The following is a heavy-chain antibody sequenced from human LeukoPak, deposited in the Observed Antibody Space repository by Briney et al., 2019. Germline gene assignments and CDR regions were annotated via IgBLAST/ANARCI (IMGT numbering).Heavy chain of an antibody. J-gene: IGHJ4*02. CDR2: ISGSGGST. V-gene: IGHV3-23*01. CDR1: GFTFSSYA. CDR3: VRGRYHDSGAYYWDSDY. Sequence: PGGSLRLSCAASGFTFSSYAMSWVRQAPGKGLEWVSAISGSGGSTYYADSVKGRFTISRDNSKNTLYLQMNSLRAEDTAVYYCVRGRYHDSGAYYWDSDYWGQGTLVIVSS. D-gene: IGHD3-22*01.